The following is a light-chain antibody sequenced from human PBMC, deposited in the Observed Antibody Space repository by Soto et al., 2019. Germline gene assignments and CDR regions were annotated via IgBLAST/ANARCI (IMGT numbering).Light chain of an antibody. CDR2: EVS. Sequence: ALTQPPSASGSPGQSVTISCTGTSSDVGGYNYVSWYQQHPGKAPKLMIYEVSKRPSGVPDRFSGSKSGNTASLTVSGLQAEDEADYYCSSYAGSNNSFVFGTGTRSPS. J-gene: IGLJ1*01. CDR3: SSYAGSNNSFV. CDR1: SSDVGGYNY. V-gene: IGLV2-8*01.